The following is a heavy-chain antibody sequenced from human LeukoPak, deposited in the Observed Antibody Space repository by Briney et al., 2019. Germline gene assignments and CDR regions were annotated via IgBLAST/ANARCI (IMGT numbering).Heavy chain of an antibody. CDR2: IYSGGNT. V-gene: IGHV3-53*01. CDR1: GFTVSINY. J-gene: IGHJ4*02. D-gene: IGHD2-2*01. Sequence: GGSLRLSCAASGFTVSINYMSWVRQAPGKGLEWVSVIYSGGNTYYADSVKGRFTVSRDNSKNTVYLQMNSLRAEDTAVYYCARGETSSYDYWGQGTLVTVSS. CDR3: ARGETSSYDY.